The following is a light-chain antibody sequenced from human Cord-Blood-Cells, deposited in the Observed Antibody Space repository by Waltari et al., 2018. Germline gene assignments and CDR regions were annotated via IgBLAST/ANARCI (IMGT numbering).Light chain of an antibody. CDR2: DAS. CDR1: QSISSW. J-gene: IGKJ2*01. Sequence: DIQMSQSPSTLSASVGHRVTITCRASQSISSWLAWYQQKPGKAPKLLSYDASSLESGVPSRFSGSGSGTEFTLTISSLQPDDFATYYCQQYNSYSYTFGQGTKLEIK. CDR3: QQYNSYSYT. V-gene: IGKV1-5*01.